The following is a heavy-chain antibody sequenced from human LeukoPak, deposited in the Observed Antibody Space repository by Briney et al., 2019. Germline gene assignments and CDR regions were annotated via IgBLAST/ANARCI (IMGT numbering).Heavy chain of an antibody. J-gene: IGHJ3*02. D-gene: IGHD7-27*01. CDR2: IYYSGST. CDR1: GGSISSYY. CDR3: ARGRTGDAFDI. Sequence: SETLSLTCTVSGGSISSYYWSWIRQPPGKGLEWIGYIYYSGSTNYNPSLKSRVTISVDTSKNQFSLKLSSVTAADTAVYYCARGRTGDAFDIWGQGTMVTVSS. V-gene: IGHV4-59*01.